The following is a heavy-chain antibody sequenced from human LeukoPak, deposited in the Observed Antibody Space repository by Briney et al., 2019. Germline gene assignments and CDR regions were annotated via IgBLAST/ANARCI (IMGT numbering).Heavy chain of an antibody. CDR1: GFTFSIYA. D-gene: IGHD4-17*01. Sequence: GGSLRLSCAASGFTFSIYAMSWVRQAPGKGLEWVSAISGSGGTAYYADSVKGRFTISRDNSKNTLYLQMNSLRAEDTAVYYCARDTGLVRIGNTVTTFDYWGQGTLVTVSS. J-gene: IGHJ4*02. CDR3: ARDTGLVRIGNTVTTFDY. V-gene: IGHV3-23*01. CDR2: ISGSGGTA.